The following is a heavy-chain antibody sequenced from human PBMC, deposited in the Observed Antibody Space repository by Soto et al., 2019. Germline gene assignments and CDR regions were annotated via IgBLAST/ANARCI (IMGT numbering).Heavy chain of an antibody. J-gene: IGHJ1*01. V-gene: IGHV3-23*01. CDR2: ISGSGGST. D-gene: IGHD3-22*01. CDR1: GFTFSGYA. Sequence: GGSLRLSCAASGFTFSGYAMNWVRQAPGKGLEWVSAISGSGGSTYYADSVKGRFTISRDNSKNTLYLQMNSLRAEDTAVYYCAKDSLSYYDSRGYLTTYFQHWGQGTLVTVSS. CDR3: AKDSLSYYDSRGYLTTYFQH.